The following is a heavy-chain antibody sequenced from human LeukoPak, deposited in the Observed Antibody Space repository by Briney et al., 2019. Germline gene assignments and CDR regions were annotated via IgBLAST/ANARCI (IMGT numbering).Heavy chain of an antibody. D-gene: IGHD3-3*01. CDR3: AAYYDFWSGYYTQGYYYYYMDV. CDR2: IIPILGTA. Sequence: ASVKVSCKASGGTFSSYAISWVRQAPGQGLEWMGGIIPILGTAHYAQKFQGRVTITTDESTSTAYMELSSLRSEDTAVYYCAAYYDFWSGYYTQGYYYYYMDVWGKGTTVTVSS. J-gene: IGHJ6*03. V-gene: IGHV1-69*05. CDR1: GGTFSSYA.